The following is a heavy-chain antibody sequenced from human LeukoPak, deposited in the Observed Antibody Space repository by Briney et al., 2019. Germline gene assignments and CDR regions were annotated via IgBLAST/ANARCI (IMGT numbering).Heavy chain of an antibody. J-gene: IGHJ6*03. CDR3: ARANQDGSSSLYYYYYYMDV. D-gene: IGHD6-13*01. CDR1: GFTFSSYG. V-gene: IGHV3-33*01. Sequence: GRSLRLSCAASGFTFSSYGMHWVRQAPGKGLEWVAVIWYDGSNKYYADSVKGRFTISRDNSKNTLYPQMNSLRAEDTAVYYCARANQDGSSSLYYYYYYMDVWGKGTTVTVSS. CDR2: IWYDGSNK.